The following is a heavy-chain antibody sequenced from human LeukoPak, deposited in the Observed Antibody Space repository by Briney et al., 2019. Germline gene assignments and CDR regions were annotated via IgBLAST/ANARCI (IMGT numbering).Heavy chain of an antibody. Sequence: ASVKVSCKASGYTFTSYGISWVRQAPGQGLEWMGWISAYNGNTNYAQKLQGRVTMTTDTSTNTAYMELRSLRSDDTAVYYCARDRVILTGYHPLDYWGQGTLVTVSS. V-gene: IGHV1-18*01. CDR3: ARDRVILTGYHPLDY. CDR2: ISAYNGNT. CDR1: GYTFTSYG. J-gene: IGHJ4*02. D-gene: IGHD3-9*01.